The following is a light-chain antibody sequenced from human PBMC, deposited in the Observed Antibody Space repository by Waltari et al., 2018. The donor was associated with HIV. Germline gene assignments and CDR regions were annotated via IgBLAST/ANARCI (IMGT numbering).Light chain of an antibody. CDR2: GSS. Sequence: EIVMTQSPATLSMSPGERPTLSCRASQSVSSGLAWFQQKPGQGPRLLMYGSSIRATDIPARFSGSGSGTEFTLTINNLQSEDFAIYYCQQYNNWPWTFGQGTKVEI. J-gene: IGKJ1*01. CDR1: QSVSSG. CDR3: QQYNNWPWT. V-gene: IGKV3-15*01.